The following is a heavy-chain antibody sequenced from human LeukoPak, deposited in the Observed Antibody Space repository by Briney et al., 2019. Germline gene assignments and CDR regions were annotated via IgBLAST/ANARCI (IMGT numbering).Heavy chain of an antibody. D-gene: IGHD3-10*01. CDR1: GGSFSGYY. CDR2: INHSGST. V-gene: IGHV4-34*01. Sequence: PSETLSLTCAVYGGSFSGYYWSWIRQPPGKGLEWIGEINHSGSTNYNPSLKSRVTISVDTSKNQFSLKLSSVTAAATAVYYCASRGGSGSYYMDYNWFDPWGQGTLVTVSS. CDR3: ASRGGSGSYYMDYNWFDP. J-gene: IGHJ5*02.